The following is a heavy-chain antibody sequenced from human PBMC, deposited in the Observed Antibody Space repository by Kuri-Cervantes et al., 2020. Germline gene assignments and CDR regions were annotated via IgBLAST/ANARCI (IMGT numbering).Heavy chain of an antibody. CDR2: IKSKTDGGTT. CDR3: TSDAYYYNSGSYYNGGF. Sequence: GESLKISCAASGFTFSNAWMSWVRQAPGKGLEWVGRIKSKTDGGTTDYAAPVKGRFTISRDDSKNTLYLQMNSLKTEDTAVYYCTSDAYYYNSGSYYNGGFWGQGTQVTVSS. J-gene: IGHJ4*02. D-gene: IGHD3-10*01. CDR1: GFTFSNAW. V-gene: IGHV3-15*01.